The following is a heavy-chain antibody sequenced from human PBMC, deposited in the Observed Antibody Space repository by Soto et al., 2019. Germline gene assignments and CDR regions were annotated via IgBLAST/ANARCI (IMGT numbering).Heavy chain of an antibody. V-gene: IGHV2-5*01. J-gene: IGHJ4*02. CDR2: IYWNDDK. D-gene: IGHD3-10*01. Sequence: HITLKESGPPLVKPTQTLTLTCTFSGISLSTSGVGVGWIRQPPGKALEWLAIIYWNDDKHYSPSLKSRLTITKDTSKNQVLHTMTNMDPVDTATYYCAHRRVGKGHDYWGQGTLVTVPS. CDR3: AHRRVGKGHDY. CDR1: GISLSTSGVG.